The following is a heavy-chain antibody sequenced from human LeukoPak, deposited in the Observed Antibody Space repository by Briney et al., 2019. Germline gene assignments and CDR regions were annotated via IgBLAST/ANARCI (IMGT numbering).Heavy chain of an antibody. CDR3: GTHGGFWSKRGGWFDP. V-gene: IGHV4-39*07. CDR1: GRSISSRSYY. J-gene: IGHJ5*02. Sequence: PSDTLSLTCTVSGRSISSRSYYWPWIRKPPGKGLEWYGTIYYTGSTYYSPSLKSRVTISVDTSKDQFSLKVISVTAADTAVYYCGTHGGFWSKRGGWFDPWGQGSLVSVSS. CDR2: IYYTGST. D-gene: IGHD3-3*01.